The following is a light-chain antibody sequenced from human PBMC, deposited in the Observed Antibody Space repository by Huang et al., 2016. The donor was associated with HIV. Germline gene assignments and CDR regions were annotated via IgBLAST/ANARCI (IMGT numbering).Light chain of an antibody. Sequence: IQLTQSPSSLSASVGDRVTITCRASQGIGRYFVWYQQKPGKAPKLLIYAASTLQRGVPSRFSGSGSGTDFTLTIGSLQPEDFATYYCQQLKTYPITFGPGTQVDIK. CDR3: QQLKTYPIT. CDR1: QGIGRY. J-gene: IGKJ3*01. V-gene: IGKV1-9*01. CDR2: AAS.